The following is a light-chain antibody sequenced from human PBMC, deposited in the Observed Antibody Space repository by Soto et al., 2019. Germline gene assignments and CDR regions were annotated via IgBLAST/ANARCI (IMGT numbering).Light chain of an antibody. V-gene: IGLV3-21*02. CDR3: QVWDSNFGHPKV. CDR2: DDS. CDR1: KIGSES. J-gene: IGLJ3*02. Sequence: SYELTQSPSVSVAPGQTATITCGGNKIGSESVHWYQQKPGQAPVLVVYDDSDRPSGIPVRFSGSNSGNTATLTISRVEVEDEADYYCQVWDSNFGHPKVFGGGTKLTVL.